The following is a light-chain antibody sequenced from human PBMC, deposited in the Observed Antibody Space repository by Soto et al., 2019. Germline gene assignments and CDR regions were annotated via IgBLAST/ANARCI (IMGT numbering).Light chain of an antibody. CDR3: SSYAGNNNLL. J-gene: IGLJ2*01. CDR2: EVY. Sequence: QSALTQPPSASGAPGQSVTISCTGTSSDVGSYNYVSWYQQHPGKAPKLIIYEVYKRPSGVPDRFSGSKSGNTASLAVSGLQTEDEADYYCSSYAGNNNLLFGGGTKLTVL. V-gene: IGLV2-8*01. CDR1: SSDVGSYNY.